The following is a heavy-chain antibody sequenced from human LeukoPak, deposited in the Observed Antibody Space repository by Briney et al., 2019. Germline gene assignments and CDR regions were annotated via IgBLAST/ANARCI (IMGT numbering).Heavy chain of an antibody. CDR1: GCTFTSYG. V-gene: IGHV1-18*01. CDR2: ISAYNGNT. D-gene: IGHD4-17*01. CDR3: ARDPQEDYGDYYFDY. Sequence: GASVKVSCKASGCTFTSYGISWVRQAPGQGLEWMGWISAYNGNTNYAQKLQGRVTMTTDTSTSTAYMELRSLRSDDTAVYYCARDPQEDYGDYYFDYWGQGTQVTVSS. J-gene: IGHJ4*02.